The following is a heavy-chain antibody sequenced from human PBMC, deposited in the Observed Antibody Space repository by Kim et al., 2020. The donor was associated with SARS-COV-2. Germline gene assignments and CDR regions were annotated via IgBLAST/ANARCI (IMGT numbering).Heavy chain of an antibody. J-gene: IGHJ4*01. CDR2: IYYSGST. V-gene: IGHV4-39*01. Sequence: SETLSLTCTVSGGSISSSSYYWGWIRQPPGKGLEWIGSIYYSGSTYYNPSLKSRVTISVDTSKNQFSLKLSSVTAADTAVYYCARTLVMSEENYYFDYWG. D-gene: IGHD2-15*01. CDR1: GGSISSSSYY. CDR3: ARTLVMSEENYYFDY.